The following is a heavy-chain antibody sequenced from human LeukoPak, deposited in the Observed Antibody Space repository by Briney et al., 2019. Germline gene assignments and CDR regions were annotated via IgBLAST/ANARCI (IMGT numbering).Heavy chain of an antibody. V-gene: IGHV3-73*01. CDR2: IRSKANSYAT. CDR3: TRRNCSGGSCYDY. CDR1: GFTFSGSA. J-gene: IGHJ4*02. D-gene: IGHD2-15*01. Sequence: SGGSLRLSCAASGFTFSGSAMHWVRQASGKGLVWVGRIRSKANSYATAYAASVKGRFTISRDDSKNTAYLQMNSLKTEDTAVYYCTRRNCSGGSCYDYWGQGTLVTVSS.